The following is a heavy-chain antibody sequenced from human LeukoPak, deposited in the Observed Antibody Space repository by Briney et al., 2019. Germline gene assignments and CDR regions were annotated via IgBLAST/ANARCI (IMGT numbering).Heavy chain of an antibody. CDR1: GFTLSNYW. Sequence: GGSLRLSYAAAGFTLSNYWMSWLRQAPGKGLGFVSYIISSSTTIYYADSVKGRFTISRHNAKNSLYLQMNSLRDEDTAVYYCARVMYSGSYYSVDYWGQGNLVTVSS. V-gene: IGHV3-48*02. CDR2: IISSSTTI. J-gene: IGHJ4*02. CDR3: ARVMYSGSYYSVDY. D-gene: IGHD1-26*01.